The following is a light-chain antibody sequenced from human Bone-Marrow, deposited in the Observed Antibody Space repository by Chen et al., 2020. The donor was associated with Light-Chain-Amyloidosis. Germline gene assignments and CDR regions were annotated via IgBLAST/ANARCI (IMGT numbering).Light chain of an antibody. Sequence: SYELTQQPSVSVSPGQTARITCSGDDLPTKYAYWYQQKPGQAPVLVIHRETERPSGISERFSGSSSGTTATLTISGVQAEDEADYHCQSADSSGTYEVIFGGGTKLTVL. J-gene: IGLJ2*01. CDR2: RET. V-gene: IGLV3-25*03. CDR3: QSADSSGTYEVI. CDR1: DLPTKY.